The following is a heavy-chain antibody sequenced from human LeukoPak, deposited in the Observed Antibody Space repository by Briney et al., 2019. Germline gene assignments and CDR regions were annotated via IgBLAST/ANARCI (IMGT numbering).Heavy chain of an antibody. CDR3: ARSLLTGKNPYYYYYYMDV. CDR1: GYTFTGYY. Sequence: ASVKVSCKASGYTFTGYYMHWVLQAPGQGLEWMGRINPNSGGTNYAQKFQGRVTMTGDTSISTAYMELSRLRSDDTAVYYCARSLLTGKNPYYYYYYMDVWGIGTTVTVSS. CDR2: INPNSGGT. V-gene: IGHV1-2*06. D-gene: IGHD3-9*01. J-gene: IGHJ6*03.